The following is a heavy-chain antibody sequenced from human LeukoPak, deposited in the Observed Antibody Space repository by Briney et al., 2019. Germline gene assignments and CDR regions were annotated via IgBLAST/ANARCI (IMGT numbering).Heavy chain of an antibody. CDR3: AKAGQWLEYSKFDY. J-gene: IGHJ4*02. D-gene: IGHD6-19*01. Sequence: PGGSLRLSCATSGFSFSSYAMSWVRQAPGKGLEWVSAISGSGGSTYYADSVKGRFTISRDNSKNTLYLQMNSLRAEDTAVYYCAKAGQWLEYSKFDYWGQGTLVTVSS. CDR2: ISGSGGST. V-gene: IGHV3-23*01. CDR1: GFSFSSYA.